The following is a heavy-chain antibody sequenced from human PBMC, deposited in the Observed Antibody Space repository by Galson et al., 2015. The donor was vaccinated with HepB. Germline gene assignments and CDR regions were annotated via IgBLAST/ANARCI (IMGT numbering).Heavy chain of an antibody. CDR1: GYTFTGYY. J-gene: IGHJ6*02. Sequence: SVKVSCKASGYTFTGYYIHWVRQAPGQGLEWMGRINPDSGGTNYAQEFQGRVIMTRDTSIRTAYMELSSLTSDDAAVYYCARDNDFWSGLSLRTTCYYGLNVWGQGTTVTVSS. V-gene: IGHV1-2*06. D-gene: IGHD3-3*01. CDR3: ARDNDFWSGLSLRTTCYYGLNV. CDR2: INPDSGGT.